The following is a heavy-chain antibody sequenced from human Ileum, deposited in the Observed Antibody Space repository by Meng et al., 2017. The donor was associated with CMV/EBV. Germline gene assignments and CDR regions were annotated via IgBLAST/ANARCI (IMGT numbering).Heavy chain of an antibody. V-gene: IGHV4-34*01. Sequence: QGQLHQVGAGLLKPSETLSLTCAVYGGSFSGYYWSWIRQPPGKGLEWIAEVSHSGVTNYNPSLKSRVTISMDTSKNQFSLHLSSVTAADTAVYYCAREPPFVPTDSWGQGTLVTVSS. CDR1: GGSFSGYY. D-gene: IGHD2-21*01. J-gene: IGHJ4*02. CDR3: AREPPFVPTDS. CDR2: VSHSGVT.